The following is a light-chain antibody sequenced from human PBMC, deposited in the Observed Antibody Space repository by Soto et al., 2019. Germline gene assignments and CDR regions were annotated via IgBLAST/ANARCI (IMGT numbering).Light chain of an antibody. CDR1: QSISVW. CDR2: KAS. CDR3: LQDYNYPRT. Sequence: DIQMTQSPSTLSASVGDRVTITCRASQSISVWLAWYQQKAGKAPNLLIYKASRLESGVPSRFSGSGSGTFFILTISSLQPEDFATYYCLQDYNYPRTFGQGTKVDI. V-gene: IGKV1-5*03. J-gene: IGKJ1*01.